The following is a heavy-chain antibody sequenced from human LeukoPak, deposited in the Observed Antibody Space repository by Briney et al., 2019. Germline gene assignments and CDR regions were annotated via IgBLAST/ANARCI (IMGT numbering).Heavy chain of an antibody. CDR1: GYTFTELS. D-gene: IGHD5-12*01. CDR3: RGYGGYDTRGAYYYYGMDV. V-gene: IGHV1-24*01. CDR2: FDPEDGET. Sequence: ASVKVSCKVSGYTFTELSMHWVRQAPGKGLEWMGGFDPEDGETIYAQKFQGRVTMTEDTSTDTAYMELSSLRSEDTAVYYCRGYGGYDTRGAYYYYGMDVWGQGTTVTVSS. J-gene: IGHJ6*02.